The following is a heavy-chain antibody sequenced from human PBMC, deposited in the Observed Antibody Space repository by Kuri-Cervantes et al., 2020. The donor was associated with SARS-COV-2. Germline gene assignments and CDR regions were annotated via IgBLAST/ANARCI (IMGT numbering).Heavy chain of an antibody. CDR3: ARDSVRYYYDSSGYYPPRDYYYYCMDV. Sequence: GESLKISCAASGFTFSSYSMNWVRQAPGKGLEWVSYISSSSSTIYYADSVKGRFTISRDNAKNSLYLQMNSLRAEDTAVYYCARDSVRYYYDSSGYYPPRDYYYYCMDVWGQGTTVTVSS. D-gene: IGHD3-22*01. V-gene: IGHV3-48*01. CDR1: GFTFSSYS. J-gene: IGHJ6*02. CDR2: ISSSSSTI.